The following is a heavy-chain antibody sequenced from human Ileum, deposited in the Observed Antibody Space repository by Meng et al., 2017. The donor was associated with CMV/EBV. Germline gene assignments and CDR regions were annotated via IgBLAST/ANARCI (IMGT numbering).Heavy chain of an antibody. D-gene: IGHD1-26*01. CDR1: GDPISSGSHS. CDR2: MYFSGIA. J-gene: IGHJ4*02. CDR3: ARDLTNKWFYY. V-gene: IGHV4-39*07. Sequence: RLQVSGPGLVKPAETLSLTCTASGDPISSGSHSWAWFRQPPGKRLEWIGSMYFSGIADYNPSLKSRVTISLHATQKQFSLRLTSVTAADSAVYFCARDLTNKWFYYWGQGTLVTVSS.